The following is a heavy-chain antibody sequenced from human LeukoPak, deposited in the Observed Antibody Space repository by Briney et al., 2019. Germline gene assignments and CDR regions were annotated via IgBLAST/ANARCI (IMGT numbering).Heavy chain of an antibody. Sequence: GGSLRLSCAASGFSFSDFYMSWIRQAPGMGLEWVSYIGTRSNPIYYADSVKGRFTISRDDAKNSLYLQMNSLRDEDTAVYFCAREARGSGRDFDYWGQGILVTVSS. J-gene: IGHJ4*02. D-gene: IGHD1-26*01. V-gene: IGHV3-11*01. CDR2: IGTRSNPI. CDR1: GFSFSDFY. CDR3: AREARGSGRDFDY.